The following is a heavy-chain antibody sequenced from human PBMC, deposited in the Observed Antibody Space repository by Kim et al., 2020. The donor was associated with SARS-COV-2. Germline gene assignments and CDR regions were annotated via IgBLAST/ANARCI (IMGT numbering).Heavy chain of an antibody. V-gene: IGHV1-69*06. Sequence: SVKVSCKASGGTFSSYAISWVRQAPGQGLEWMGGIIPIFGTANYAQKFQGRVTITADKSTSTAYMELSSLRSEDTAVYYCARERGVTTSWYFDLWGRGTLVTVSS. CDR3: ARERGVTTSWYFDL. CDR1: GGTFSSYA. J-gene: IGHJ2*01. D-gene: IGHD4-17*01. CDR2: IIPIFGTA.